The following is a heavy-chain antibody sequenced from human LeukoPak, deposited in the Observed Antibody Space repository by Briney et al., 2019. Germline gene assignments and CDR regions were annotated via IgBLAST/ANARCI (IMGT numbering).Heavy chain of an antibody. CDR3: ARDLGTSGWYTFDF. J-gene: IGHJ4*02. CDR2: TYYRSKWYD. CDR1: GDSVSSKNGA. Sequence: SQNLSLTCAISGDSVSSKNGAWNWIRQSPSRGLEWLGRTYYRSKWYDDYADSVKGRITISPDTSKNQFSLHVYSVTPEDTAVYYCARDLGTSGWYTFDFWGQGTLVTVSS. V-gene: IGHV6-1*01. D-gene: IGHD6-19*01.